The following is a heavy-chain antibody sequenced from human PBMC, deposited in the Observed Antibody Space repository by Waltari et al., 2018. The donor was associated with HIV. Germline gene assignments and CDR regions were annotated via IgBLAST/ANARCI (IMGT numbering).Heavy chain of an antibody. J-gene: IGHJ6*02. CDR1: RFKFGNYA. Sequence: EAQLVESGGGSVQPGRSLRLSCAASRFKFGNYAMNWVRQAPGKALEWVSGISWNSGNIEYADSVKGRFTISRDNGKNSLYLQMNSLRSEDTGLYYCAKDMGIFYAYGMDVWGQGTAVTVSS. D-gene: IGHD2-8*01. CDR3: AKDMGIFYAYGMDV. CDR2: ISWNSGNI. V-gene: IGHV3-9*01.